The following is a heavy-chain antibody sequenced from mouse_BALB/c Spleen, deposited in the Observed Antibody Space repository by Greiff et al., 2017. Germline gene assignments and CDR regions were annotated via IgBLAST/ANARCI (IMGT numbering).Heavy chain of an antibody. D-gene: IGHD3-2*01. CDR3: ARIGVDSSGYVDYAMDY. J-gene: IGHJ4*01. CDR1: GFSLSTSGMS. V-gene: IGHV8-8*01. Sequence: QVTLKVSGPGILQPSQTLSLTCSFSGFSLSTSGMSVGWIRQPSGKGLEWLAHIWWNDDKYYNPALKSRLTISKDTSNNQVFLKIASVVTADTATYYCARIGVDSSGYVDYAMDYWGQGTSVTVSS. CDR2: IWWNDDK.